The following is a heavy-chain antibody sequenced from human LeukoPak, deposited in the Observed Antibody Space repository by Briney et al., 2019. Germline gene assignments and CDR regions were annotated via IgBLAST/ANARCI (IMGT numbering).Heavy chain of an antibody. V-gene: IGHV3-23*01. D-gene: IGHD5-18*01. J-gene: IGHJ3*01. CDR1: GFTFSHYA. CDR3: AKEKTLGYSIDAFDV. CDR2: INGGGSDT. Sequence: HPGGSLRLSCAASGFTFSHYAMSWVRQTPGKGPEWVSGINGGGSDTYYADSVKGRYAISRDNSKNTLYLQMNSLRAEDTAIYYCAKEKTLGYSIDAFDVWGQGTVVTVSS.